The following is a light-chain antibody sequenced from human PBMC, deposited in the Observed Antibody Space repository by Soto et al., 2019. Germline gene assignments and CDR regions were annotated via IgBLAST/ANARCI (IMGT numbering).Light chain of an antibody. Sequence: IQMTPSPSSRSASVGHSVAITCRASQSISDYLNWFQQKPGQAPRLLIYAASTLQSGVPSRFSGSGSGTDFTLTISSLQPEDVATYYCLLDFRYFWAFGQGTKVDI. J-gene: IGKJ1*01. CDR1: QSISDY. CDR3: LLDFRYFWA. CDR2: AAS. V-gene: IGKV1-27*01.